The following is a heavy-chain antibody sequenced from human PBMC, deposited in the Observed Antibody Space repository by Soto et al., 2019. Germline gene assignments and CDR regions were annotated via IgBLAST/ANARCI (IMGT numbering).Heavy chain of an antibody. V-gene: IGHV4-30-4*01. CDR1: GGSISSGDYY. CDR2: IYYSGST. CDR3: ASRYGDYVESRPSDY. D-gene: IGHD4-17*01. Sequence: QVQLQESGPGLVKPSQTLSLTCTVSGGSISSGDYYLSWIRQPPGKGLGWIGYIYYSGSTYYNPYLKSRVTISVDTSKNQFSLKLSSVTAADTAVYYCASRYGDYVESRPSDYWGQGTLVTVSS. J-gene: IGHJ4*02.